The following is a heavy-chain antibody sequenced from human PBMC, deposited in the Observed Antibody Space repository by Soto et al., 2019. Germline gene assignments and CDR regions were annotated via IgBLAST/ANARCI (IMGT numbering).Heavy chain of an antibody. CDR3: ARDDCRRTRCLHPDYYGMDV. J-gene: IGHJ6*02. CDR1: GYTFTGYY. Sequence: QVQLVQSGAEVKKPGASVKVSCKASGYTFTGYYMHWVRQAPGQGLEWMGWINPNSGGTNYAQKFQGRVTMTRDTSISAAYMELSRLRSDDTAVYYCARDDCRRTRCLHPDYYGMDVWGQGTTVTVSS. V-gene: IGHV1-2*02. D-gene: IGHD2-2*01. CDR2: INPNSGGT.